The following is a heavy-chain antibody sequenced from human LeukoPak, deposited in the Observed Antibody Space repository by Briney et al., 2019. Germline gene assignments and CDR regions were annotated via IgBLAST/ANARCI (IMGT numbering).Heavy chain of an antibody. CDR3: ARVRLLFRGVPNWFDP. CDR1: GGSISSGDYY. CDR2: IYYSGST. Sequence: MTSETLSLTCTVSGGSISSGDYYWSWIRQPPGKGLEWIGYIYYSGSTYYNPSLKSRVTISVDTSKNQFSLKLSSVTAADTAVYYCARVRLLFRGVPNWFDPWGQGTLVTVSS. J-gene: IGHJ5*02. D-gene: IGHD3-10*01. V-gene: IGHV4-30-4*01.